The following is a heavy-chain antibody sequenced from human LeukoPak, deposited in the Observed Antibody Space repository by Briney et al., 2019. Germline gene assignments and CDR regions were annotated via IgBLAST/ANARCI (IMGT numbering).Heavy chain of an antibody. Sequence: SETLSLTCSVSGYSISSGYYWGWIRQPPGKGLEWIGTIYHSGTTFYNPSLQSRVTVSLDTSKNQFSLKLSSVTAADTAVYYCARLSYGDYVTFDYWGQGTLVTVSS. J-gene: IGHJ4*02. CDR2: IYHSGTT. CDR1: GYSISSGYY. CDR3: ARLSYGDYVTFDY. V-gene: IGHV4-38-2*02. D-gene: IGHD4-17*01.